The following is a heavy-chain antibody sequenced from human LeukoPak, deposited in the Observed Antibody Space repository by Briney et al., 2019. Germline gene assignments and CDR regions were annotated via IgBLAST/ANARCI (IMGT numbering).Heavy chain of an antibody. J-gene: IGHJ4*02. CDR2: IYYSGST. CDR1: GGSISSYY. D-gene: IGHD6-13*01. Sequence: PSETLSLTCTVSGGSISSYYWSWIRQPPGKGLEWIGYIYYSGSTNYNPSLKSRVTISVDTSKNQFSLKLSSVTAADTAVYYCARSGPARKNYSSSWTPWDYWGQGTLVTVSS. CDR3: ARSGPARKNYSSSWTPWDY. V-gene: IGHV4-59*08.